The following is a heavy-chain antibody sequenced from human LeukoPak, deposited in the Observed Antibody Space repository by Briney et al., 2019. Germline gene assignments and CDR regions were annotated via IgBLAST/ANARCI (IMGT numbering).Heavy chain of an antibody. CDR1: GFTFSSYG. CDR2: FSASGGST. CDR3: AKDMAAYYYASGNIDY. D-gene: IGHD3-10*01. V-gene: IGHV3-23*01. J-gene: IGHJ4*02. Sequence: GGSLRLSCAASGFTFSSYGMNWVRQAPGKGLEWVSAFSASGGSTYYTDSVKGRFTISRDNSKNTLFLQMNSLRAEDTALYYCAKDMAAYYYASGNIDYWGQGTLVTVSS.